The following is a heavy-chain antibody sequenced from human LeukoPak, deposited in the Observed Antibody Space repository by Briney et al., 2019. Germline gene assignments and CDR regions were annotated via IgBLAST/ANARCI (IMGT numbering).Heavy chain of an antibody. CDR1: GYTFTTYD. Sequence: ASVKVSCKASGYTFTTYDINWVRQATAQGLEWMGWMNPNSGNTGYAQKFQCRVSMTRTTSISTAFMELSGLRSEVTAVYFCARRNTAMVAGLDYWGQGSLATVSS. D-gene: IGHD5-18*01. CDR3: ARRNTAMVAGLDY. V-gene: IGHV1-8*01. CDR2: MNPNSGNT. J-gene: IGHJ4*02.